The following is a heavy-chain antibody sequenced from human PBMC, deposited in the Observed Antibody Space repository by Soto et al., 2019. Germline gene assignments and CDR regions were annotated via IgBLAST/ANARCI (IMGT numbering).Heavy chain of an antibody. V-gene: IGHV3-30*18. J-gene: IGHJ6*02. CDR1: GFTFSRYG. CDR2: TSHDGTNK. CDR3: AKETVATIRPTRIYYYYGLDV. D-gene: IGHD5-12*01. Sequence: QVQLVESGGGVVPPGRSLRLSCATSGFTFSRYGIHWVRQAPGKGLEWVAVTSHDGTNKYYTDSVKGRFIISRDNSKNTLYLEMNSLRAEDTAVYYCAKETVATIRPTRIYYYYGLDVWGQGTTVSVSS.